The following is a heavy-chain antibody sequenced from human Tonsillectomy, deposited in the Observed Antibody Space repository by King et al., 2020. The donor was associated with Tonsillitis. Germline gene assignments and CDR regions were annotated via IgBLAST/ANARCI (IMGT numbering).Heavy chain of an antibody. CDR2: IIPMFDTT. J-gene: IGHJ6*02. CDR3: ARVGEGGPSSYYGMDV. Sequence: QLVQSGAEVKKPGSSVKVSCKASGDTFSNYAISWVRQAPGQGLELMGVIIPMFDTTNYAQKLQGRVTITADESRRTAYLELSSLRSEDTGVYYCARVGEGGPSSYYGMDVWGQGTTVTVSS. D-gene: IGHD3-16*01. CDR1: GDTFSNYA. V-gene: IGHV1-69*01.